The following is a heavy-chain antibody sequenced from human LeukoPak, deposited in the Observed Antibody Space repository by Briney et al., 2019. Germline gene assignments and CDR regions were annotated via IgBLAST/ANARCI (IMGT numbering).Heavy chain of an antibody. CDR2: IFHTGST. CDR3: ARHIRGAYYYFDY. V-gene: IGHV4-59*08. CDR1: GGSISSNY. Sequence: KPSETLSLTCTVSGGSISSNYWSWLRQPPGKGLEWIGYIFHTGSTNYNPSLKSRVTISVDTSKNQFSLKLNSVTAADTAVYYCARHIRGAYYYFDYWGQGTLVTVSS. D-gene: IGHD3-10*01. J-gene: IGHJ4*02.